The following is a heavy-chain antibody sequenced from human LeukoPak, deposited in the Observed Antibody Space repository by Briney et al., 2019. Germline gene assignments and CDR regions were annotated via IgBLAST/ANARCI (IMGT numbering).Heavy chain of an antibody. J-gene: IGHJ6*04. Sequence: ASVKVSCKASEYTFTGYYMHWVRQAPGQGLERMGRIDPDTGGTVYAQKFQGRVSMTRDTSVNTAYMDLSRLTSDDTVVYYCARDSRVSLDVWGKGTTVTVSS. V-gene: IGHV1-2*05. D-gene: IGHD6-6*01. CDR1: EYTFTGYY. CDR3: ARDSRVSLDV. CDR2: IDPDTGGT.